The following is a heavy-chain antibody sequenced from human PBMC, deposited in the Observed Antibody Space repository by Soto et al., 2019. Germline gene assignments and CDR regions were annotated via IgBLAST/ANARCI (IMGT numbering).Heavy chain of an antibody. CDR2: IIPIFGTA. Sequence: QVQLVQSGAEVKKPGSSVKVSCKASGGTFSSYAISWVRQAPGQGLEWMGGIIPIFGTANYAQKFQGRVTITAEESTSTAYMELSSLRSEDTAVYYCARSYFEGDYGPFYYYYGMDVWGQGTTVTVSS. V-gene: IGHV1-69*01. J-gene: IGHJ6*02. CDR1: GGTFSSYA. D-gene: IGHD4-17*01. CDR3: ARSYFEGDYGPFYYYYGMDV.